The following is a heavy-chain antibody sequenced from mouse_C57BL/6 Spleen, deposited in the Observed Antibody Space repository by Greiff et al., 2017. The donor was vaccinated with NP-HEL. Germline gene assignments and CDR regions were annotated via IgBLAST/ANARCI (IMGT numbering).Heavy chain of an antibody. CDR1: GYTFTSYW. V-gene: IGHV1-55*01. J-gene: IGHJ2*01. CDR3: ARRGYGNYVGFDY. Sequence: QVQLQQSGAELVKPGASVKMSCKASGYTFTSYWITWVKQRPGQGLEWIGDIYPGSGSTNYNEKFKSKATLTVDTSSSTAYMQLSSLTSEDSAVYYCARRGYGNYVGFDYWGQGTTLTVSS. CDR2: IYPGSGST. D-gene: IGHD2-10*02.